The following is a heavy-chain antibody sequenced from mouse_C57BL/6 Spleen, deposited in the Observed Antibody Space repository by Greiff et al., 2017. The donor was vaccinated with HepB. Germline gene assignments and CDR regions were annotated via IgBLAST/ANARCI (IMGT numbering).Heavy chain of an antibody. Sequence: EVQLVESGGGLVKPGGSLKLSCAASGFTFSDYGMHWVRQAPEKGLEWVAYISSGSSTIYYADTVKGRCTLSRDNAKNTLFLQMTSLRSEDTAMYYCARWDYSNSWFAYWGQGTLVTVSA. CDR1: GFTFSDYG. D-gene: IGHD2-5*01. CDR3: ARWDYSNSWFAY. J-gene: IGHJ3*01. CDR2: ISSGSSTI. V-gene: IGHV5-17*01.